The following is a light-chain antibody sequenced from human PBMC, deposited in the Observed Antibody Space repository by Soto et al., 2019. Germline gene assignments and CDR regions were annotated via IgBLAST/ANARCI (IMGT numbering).Light chain of an antibody. V-gene: IGKV3-20*01. CDR3: QQYGSSRWS. Sequence: EIVLTQSPGTLSLSPGERATLSCRASQRVSSSYLAWYQQKPGQAPRLLIYGASSRATGIPDRFSGSRSGTDFTLTISRLEPEDFAVYYCQQYGSSRWSFGQGTKEDTK. CDR2: GAS. J-gene: IGKJ1*01. CDR1: QRVSSSY.